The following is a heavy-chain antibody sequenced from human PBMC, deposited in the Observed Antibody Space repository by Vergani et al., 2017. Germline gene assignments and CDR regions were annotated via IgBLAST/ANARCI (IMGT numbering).Heavy chain of an antibody. CDR1: GGSISSYY. D-gene: IGHD3-22*01. J-gene: IGHJ5*02. CDR3: ARSVADVPRLLRLGWFDP. Sequence: QVQLQESGPGLVKPSETLSLTCTVSGGSISSYYWSWIRQPPGKGLEWIGYIYYSGSTNYNPSLKSRVTISVDTSKNQFSLKLSSVTAADTAVYYCARSVADVPRLLRLGWFDPWGQGTLVTVSS. CDR2: IYYSGST. V-gene: IGHV4-59*01.